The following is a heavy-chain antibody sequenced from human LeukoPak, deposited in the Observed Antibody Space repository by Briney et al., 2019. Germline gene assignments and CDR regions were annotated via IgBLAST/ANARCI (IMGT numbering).Heavy chain of an antibody. Sequence: GGSLRLSCAASGFTFSSYGMHWVRQAPGKGLVWVSRINSDGSSTSYADSVKGRFTISRDNAKNTLYLQMNSLRAEDTAVYYCARDLSGTYYDFWSGYYDWYFDLWGRGTLVTVSS. D-gene: IGHD3-3*01. CDR1: GFTFSSYG. CDR3: ARDLSGTYYDFWSGYYDWYFDL. CDR2: INSDGSST. J-gene: IGHJ2*01. V-gene: IGHV3-74*01.